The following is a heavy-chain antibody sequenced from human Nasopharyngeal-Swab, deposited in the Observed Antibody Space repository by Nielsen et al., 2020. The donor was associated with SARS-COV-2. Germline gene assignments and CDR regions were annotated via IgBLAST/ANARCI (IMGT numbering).Heavy chain of an antibody. D-gene: IGHD3-16*01. CDR2: ISYDGSNK. CDR3: ARDKMGGRKAFDI. CDR1: GFTFRNHG. J-gene: IGHJ3*02. Sequence: GESLKISCAASGFTFRNHGMHWVRQAPGKGLEWVAVISYDGSNKYYADSVKGRFTISRDNSKNTLYLQMNSLRAEDTAVYYCARDKMGGRKAFDIWGQGTMVTVSS. V-gene: IGHV3-30*03.